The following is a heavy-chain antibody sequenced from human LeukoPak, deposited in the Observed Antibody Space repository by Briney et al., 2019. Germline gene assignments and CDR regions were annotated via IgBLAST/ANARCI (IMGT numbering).Heavy chain of an antibody. Sequence: ASVTVSCKASGYTFTSYGISWVRQAPGQGLEGMGWISAYNGNTNYAQKLQGRVTMTTDTSTSTAYMELRSLRSDDTAVYYCARASLLSAAGLLDVWGKGTTVTVSS. V-gene: IGHV1-18*04. J-gene: IGHJ6*04. CDR3: ARASLLSAAGLLDV. CDR1: GYTFTSYG. D-gene: IGHD6-13*01. CDR2: ISAYNGNT.